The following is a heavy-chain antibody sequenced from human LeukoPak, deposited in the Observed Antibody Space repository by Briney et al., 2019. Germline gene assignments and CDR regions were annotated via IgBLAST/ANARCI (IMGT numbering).Heavy chain of an antibody. Sequence: GASVKVSCKASGGTFSSYSFSWVRQVPGQGLEWLGGIIVIFGTPNYPQKFHGRVTITADESTSTVYMELSSLRSEDTAMYYCARDVDSSMVTNWFDSWGQGTLVTVSS. J-gene: IGHJ5*01. V-gene: IGHV1-69*13. CDR2: IIVIFGTP. CDR3: ARDVDSSMVTNWFDS. D-gene: IGHD5-18*01. CDR1: GGTFSSYS.